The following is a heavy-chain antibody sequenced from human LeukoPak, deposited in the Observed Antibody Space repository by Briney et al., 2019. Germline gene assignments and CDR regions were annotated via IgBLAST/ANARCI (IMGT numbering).Heavy chain of an antibody. CDR1: GYSFISHW. CDR3: ARRGSGSANWFDP. J-gene: IGHJ5*02. V-gene: IGHV5-51*01. D-gene: IGHD1-26*01. Sequence: GESLKISCKASGYSFISHWIGWVRQRPGQGLEFMGIIYPYDSDTKYSPSLQGQVTISVDKSISITYLQWSSLKASDTAMYSCARRGSGSANWFDPWGQGTLVTVSS. CDR2: IYPYDSDT.